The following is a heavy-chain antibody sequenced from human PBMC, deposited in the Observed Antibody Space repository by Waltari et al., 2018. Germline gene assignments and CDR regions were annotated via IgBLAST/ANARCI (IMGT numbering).Heavy chain of an antibody. CDR3: ARDRNVAGSLDY. J-gene: IGHJ4*02. Sequence: QVQLQESGPGLVKPSQTLSLTCTVSGGSIRSGSYSWSWTRQPAGKGLEWIGRIYTSGSTNYNPSLKSRVTISVDTSKNQFSLKLSSVTAADTAVYYCARDRNVAGSLDYWGQGTLVTVSS. CDR2: IYTSGST. V-gene: IGHV4-61*02. CDR1: GGSIRSGSYS. D-gene: IGHD6-19*01.